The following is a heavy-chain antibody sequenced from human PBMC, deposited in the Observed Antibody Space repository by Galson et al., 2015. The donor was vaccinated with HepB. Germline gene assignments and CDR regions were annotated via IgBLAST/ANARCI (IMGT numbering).Heavy chain of an antibody. CDR2: FSSSSGRI. CDR3: ARESSGFYQLPSYYFYAMDV. J-gene: IGHJ6*02. V-gene: IGHV3-48*01. D-gene: IGHD2-2*01. CDR1: GFTFSTFS. Sequence: SLRLSCAASGFTFSTFSMSWVRQAPGKGLGWVSYFSSSSGRIYNADSVKGRLTISRDNAKNSLNLKSNSRRAEDTAVYYCARESSGFYQLPSYYFYAMDVWGQGTTVTVSS.